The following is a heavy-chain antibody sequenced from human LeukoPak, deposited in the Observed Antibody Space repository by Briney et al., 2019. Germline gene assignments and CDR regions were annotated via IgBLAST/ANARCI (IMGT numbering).Heavy chain of an antibody. J-gene: IGHJ4*02. D-gene: IGHD3-10*01. CDR3: ARAKPKNMVRGLIMRRESRYYFDY. CDR1: GFTFSNYG. Sequence: GGTLRLSCAASGFTFSNYGMSWVRQAPGKGLEWVSAISGSGGSTHYADSVKGRFTISRDNSKSTLYIQMNSLRAEDTAVYYCARAKPKNMVRGLIMRRESRYYFDYWGQGTLVTVSS. CDR2: ISGSGGST. V-gene: IGHV3-23*01.